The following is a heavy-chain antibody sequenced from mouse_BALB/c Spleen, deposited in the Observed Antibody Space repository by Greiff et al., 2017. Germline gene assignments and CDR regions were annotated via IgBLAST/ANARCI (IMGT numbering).Heavy chain of an antibody. CDR3: ARWVGLDLYYFDY. Sequence: VQLKESGPELVKPGASVKMSCKASGYTFTSYVMHWVKQKPGQGLEWIGYINPYNDGTNYNEKFKGKATLTSDKSSSTAYMELSSLTSEDSAVYYCARWVGLDLYYFDYWGQGTTLTVSA. CDR1: GYTFTSYV. J-gene: IGHJ2*01. CDR2: INPYNDGT. V-gene: IGHV1-14*01.